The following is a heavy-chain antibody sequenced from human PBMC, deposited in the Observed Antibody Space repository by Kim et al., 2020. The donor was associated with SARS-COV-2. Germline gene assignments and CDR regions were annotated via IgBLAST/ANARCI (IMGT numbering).Heavy chain of an antibody. V-gene: IGHV7-4-1*02. CDR2: INTNTGNP. D-gene: IGHD6-13*01. Sequence: ASVKVSCKASGYTFTSYAMNWVRQAPGQGLEWMGWINTNTGNPTYAQGFTGRFVFSLDTSVSTAYLQISSLKAEDTAVYYCAREAPLYSSSWYGLGGAWGDYYYGMDVWGQGTTVTVSS. CDR3: AREAPLYSSSWYGLGGAWGDYYYGMDV. CDR1: GYTFTSYA. J-gene: IGHJ6*02.